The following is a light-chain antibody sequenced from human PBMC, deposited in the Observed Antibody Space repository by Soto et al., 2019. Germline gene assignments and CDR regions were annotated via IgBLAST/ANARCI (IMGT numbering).Light chain of an antibody. V-gene: IGKV3-20*01. CDR3: HQYASSPLT. CDR2: GAS. J-gene: IGKJ4*01. Sequence: ENVLTQSPGTLSLSPGERAPLSCRASQSVSSNYLAWYQQKPGQAPRLLIYGASTRATGIPDRFSGSGSGTDFILTISRLEPEDFAVYYCHQYASSPLTFGGGTKVEIK. CDR1: QSVSSNY.